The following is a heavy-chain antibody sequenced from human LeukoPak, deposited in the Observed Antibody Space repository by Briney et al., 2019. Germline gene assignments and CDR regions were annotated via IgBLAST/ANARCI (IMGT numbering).Heavy chain of an antibody. CDR2: INTDGSST. V-gene: IGHV3-74*01. CDR1: GFTFSSYW. D-gene: IGHD3-9*01. J-gene: IGHJ4*02. Sequence: PGGSLRLSCAASGFTFSSYWMHWVRQAPGKGLVWVSRINTDGSSTSYADSVKGRFTISRDNAKNTLYLQMNSLRAEDTALYYCAKTAGYDILTGYPAYFDYWGQGTLVTVSS. CDR3: AKTAGYDILTGYPAYFDY.